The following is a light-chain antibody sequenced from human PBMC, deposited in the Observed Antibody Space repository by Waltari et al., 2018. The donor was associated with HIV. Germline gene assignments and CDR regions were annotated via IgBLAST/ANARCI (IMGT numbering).Light chain of an antibody. V-gene: IGLV3-25*03. J-gene: IGLJ2*01. CDR3: QSADITGTLGV. CDR1: ALPRQF. Sequence: SYELAQPPSVSVSPGQTARLTCSGDALPRQFVYWYQHKPGQAPIVVIYKDSERPSGIPERVSGFISGTTATLTISAVQAEDEADYYCQSADITGTLGVFGGGTRLTV. CDR2: KDS.